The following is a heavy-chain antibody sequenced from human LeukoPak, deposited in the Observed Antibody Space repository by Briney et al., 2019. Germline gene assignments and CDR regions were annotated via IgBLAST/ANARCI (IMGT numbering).Heavy chain of an antibody. CDR2: FYYSGST. Sequence: SETLSLTCTVSGGSISSYYWSWIRQPPGKGLEWIGYFYYSGSTNYNPSLKRRVTISGDTSKNQSSLKLNSVTAADTAVYYCATSRGVLTPFDYWGQGTLVTVSS. J-gene: IGHJ4*02. V-gene: IGHV4-59*01. CDR1: GGSISSYY. D-gene: IGHD3-10*01. CDR3: ATSRGVLTPFDY.